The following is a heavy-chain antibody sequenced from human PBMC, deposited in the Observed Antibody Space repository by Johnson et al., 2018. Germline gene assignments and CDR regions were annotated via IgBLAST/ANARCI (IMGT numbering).Heavy chain of an antibody. J-gene: IGHJ1*01. CDR2: INPSGGST. V-gene: IGHV1-46*01. CDR3: ATPISAGAEYFQH. Sequence: QVQLVQSGAEVKKPGASVKVSCKASGYTFTNYYLHWVRQAPGQGLEWMGIINPSGGSTSYALKFQGRVTMTSDTSTSTVYMELSSLRSEDTAVYYCATPISAGAEYFQHWGQGTLVTVSS. CDR1: GYTFTNYY. D-gene: IGHD3-3*01.